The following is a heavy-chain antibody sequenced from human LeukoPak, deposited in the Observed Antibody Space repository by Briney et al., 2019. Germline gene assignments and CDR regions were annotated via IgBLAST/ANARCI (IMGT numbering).Heavy chain of an antibody. Sequence: ASVKVSCKTSGYTFTNYGISWLRQAPGQGLEWMGWISAYNGNTDYAQNLQGRVTMPTDTSTSTAYMELRSLRSDDTAVYYCARVTMGRFDYWGQGTLVTVSS. D-gene: IGHD3-10*01. CDR1: GYTFTNYG. J-gene: IGHJ4*02. CDR3: ARVTMGRFDY. V-gene: IGHV1-18*01. CDR2: ISAYNGNT.